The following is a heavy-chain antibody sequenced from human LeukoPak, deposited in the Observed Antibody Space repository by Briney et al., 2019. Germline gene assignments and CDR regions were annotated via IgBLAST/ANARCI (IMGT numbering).Heavy chain of an antibody. Sequence: PGGSLRLSCAASGFTFSSYAMSWVRQAPGKGLEWVSAISCSGGSTDYADSVKGRFTISRDNSKNTLYLQMNGLRAEDTAVYYCAKDRGVTVATRPPHDYWGQGTLVTVSS. CDR1: GFTFSSYA. CDR3: AKDRGVTVATRPPHDY. V-gene: IGHV3-23*01. CDR2: ISCSGGST. D-gene: IGHD1-1*01. J-gene: IGHJ4*02.